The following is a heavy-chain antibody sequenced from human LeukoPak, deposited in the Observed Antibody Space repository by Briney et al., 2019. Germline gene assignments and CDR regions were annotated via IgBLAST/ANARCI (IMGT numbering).Heavy chain of an antibody. Sequence: GGSLRLSCAAPGFTFNIYPMHWVRQAPGKGLEWVSTISTTSAFMYYADSVKGRFSISRDNAKDSLYLQMNSLRAEDTAVYYCTRDYWFDSWGQGTLVTVSS. CDR2: ISTTSAFM. CDR3: TRDYWFDS. J-gene: IGHJ5*01. V-gene: IGHV3-21*01. CDR1: GFTFNIYP.